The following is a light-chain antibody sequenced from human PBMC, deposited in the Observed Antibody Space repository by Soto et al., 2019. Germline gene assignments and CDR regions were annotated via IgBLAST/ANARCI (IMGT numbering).Light chain of an antibody. CDR1: QRVSSC. V-gene: IGKV3-11*01. CDR2: DAS. CDR3: QQRSNWPG. J-gene: IGKJ4*02. Sequence: PGERATLSCRASQRVSSCLAWYQQKPGQAPRLLIYDASNRATGIPARFSGSGSGTDFTLTISSLEPEDFAVYYCQQRSNWPGFGGGTKVEIK.